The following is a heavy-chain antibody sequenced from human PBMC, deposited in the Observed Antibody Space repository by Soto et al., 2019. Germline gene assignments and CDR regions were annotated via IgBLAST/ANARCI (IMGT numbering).Heavy chain of an antibody. CDR3: ARYDFGIFDY. CDR1: GDSVTSSNW. D-gene: IGHD4-17*01. CDR2: IYHSEST. V-gene: IGHV4-4*01. Sequence: SLTCAVSGDSVTSSNWWSWVRQPPGKGLEWIGEIYHSESTNYNPSLKSRVTMSIDKSKNQFSLKLTSVTAADTAVYFCARYDFGIFDYWGQGTLVTVS. J-gene: IGHJ4*02.